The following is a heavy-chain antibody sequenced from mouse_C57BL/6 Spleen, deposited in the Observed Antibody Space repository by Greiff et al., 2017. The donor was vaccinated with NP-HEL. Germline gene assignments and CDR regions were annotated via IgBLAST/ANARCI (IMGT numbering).Heavy chain of an antibody. V-gene: IGHV5-17*01. CDR2: ISSGSSTI. J-gene: IGHJ1*03. CDR1: GFTFSDYG. Sequence: EVKVVEPGGGLVKPGGSLKLSCAASGFTFSDYGMHWVRQAPGKGLEWVAYISSGSSTIYYADTVKGRFTISRDNAKNTLFMQMTSLESEDTAMYYCARDWDGDWDIDVWGTGTTVTVSS. D-gene: IGHD4-1*01. CDR3: ARDWDGDWDIDV.